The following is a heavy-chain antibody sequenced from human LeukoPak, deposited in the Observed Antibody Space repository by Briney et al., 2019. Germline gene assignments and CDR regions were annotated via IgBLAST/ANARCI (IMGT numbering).Heavy chain of an antibody. D-gene: IGHD2-15*01. CDR3: ARLGVVVAAFDY. Sequence: GESLKISCKGSGYSFTSYWISWVRQMPGKGLEWMGRYDPSDSYTNFSPSFQGHVTISADKSISTAYLQWSSLKASDTAMYYCARLGVVVAAFDYWGQGTLVTVSS. V-gene: IGHV5-10-1*01. J-gene: IGHJ4*02. CDR1: GYSFTSYW. CDR2: YDPSDSYT.